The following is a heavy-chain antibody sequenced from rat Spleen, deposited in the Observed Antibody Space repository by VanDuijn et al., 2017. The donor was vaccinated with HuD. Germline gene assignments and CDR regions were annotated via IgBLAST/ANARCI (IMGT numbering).Heavy chain of an antibody. V-gene: IGHV3-1*01. CDR1: GYSIASRY. Sequence: EVQLQESGPGLVKPSQSLSLTCSVTGYSIASRYRWNWIRKFPGNKMEWMGYIDYSGSTSYNPSLKSRVSITRDTSKNQFFLQLNSVTTEDTATYYCARRHYGYTDYFDYWGQGVMVTVSS. CDR2: IDYSGST. J-gene: IGHJ2*01. D-gene: IGHD1-6*01. CDR3: ARRHYGYTDYFDY.